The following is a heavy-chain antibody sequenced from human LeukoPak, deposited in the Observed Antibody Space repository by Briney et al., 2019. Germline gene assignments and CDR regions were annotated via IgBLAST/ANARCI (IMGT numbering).Heavy chain of an antibody. CDR2: IIPIFGTA. J-gene: IGHJ4*02. Sequence: SVKVSCKASGGTFSSYAISWVRQAPGQGLEWMGGIIPIFGTANYAQKFQGRVTITADKSTSTAYMELRSLRSDDTAVYYCARYGTMVRGVIPFPLDYWGQGTLVTVSS. D-gene: IGHD3-10*01. CDR1: GGTFSSYA. V-gene: IGHV1-69*06. CDR3: ARYGTMVRGVIPFPLDY.